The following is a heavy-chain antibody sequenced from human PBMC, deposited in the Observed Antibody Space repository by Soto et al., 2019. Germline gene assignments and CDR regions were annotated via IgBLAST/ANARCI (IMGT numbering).Heavy chain of an antibody. V-gene: IGHV3-23*01. CDR2: ISGSGGST. CDR3: AKGLRRLLRTQYYYGLDV. CDR1: VFTFIPYA. J-gene: IGHJ6*02. Sequence: GGSLRLSCASSVFTFIPYAMSWVRQAPGKGLEWVSSISGSGGSTHYADSEKGPFNVSRDISKRALSLQMSSLREEDTATYYCAKGLRRLLRTQYYYGLDVWGQGTTVTVSS. D-gene: IGHD3-10*01.